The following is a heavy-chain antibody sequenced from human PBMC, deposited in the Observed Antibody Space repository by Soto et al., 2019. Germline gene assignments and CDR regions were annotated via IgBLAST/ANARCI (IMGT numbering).Heavy chain of an antibody. J-gene: IGHJ4*02. V-gene: IGHV1-3*01. CDR2: INAGNGNT. D-gene: IGHD6-25*01. Sequence: ASVKVSCKASGYTFTNYAMHSGRPAPGQRLEWMGWINAGNGNTKYSQKFQGRVTITRDTSASTAYMELSSLRSEDTAVYYCDSGPHPYYYDFWGQGTLVTGSS. CDR1: GYTFTNYA. CDR3: DSGPHPYYYDF.